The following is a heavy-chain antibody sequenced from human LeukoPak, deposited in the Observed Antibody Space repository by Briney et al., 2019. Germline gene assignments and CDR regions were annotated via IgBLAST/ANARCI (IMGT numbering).Heavy chain of an antibody. CDR1: GYTFTGYY. V-gene: IGHV1-2*02. D-gene: IGHD6-19*01. J-gene: IGHJ2*01. Sequence: GASVKVSCKASGYTFTGYYTHWVRQAPGQGLEWMGWINPNSGGTNYAQKFQGRVTMTRDTPISTASMELSGLKPDDTAVYYCARDSCGGGGCHYWYFDLWGRGTLVTVSS. CDR3: ARDSCGGGGCHYWYFDL. CDR2: INPNSGGT.